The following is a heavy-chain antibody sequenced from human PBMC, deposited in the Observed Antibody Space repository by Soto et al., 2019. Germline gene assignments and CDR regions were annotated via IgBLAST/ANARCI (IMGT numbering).Heavy chain of an antibody. Sequence: QVQLVESGGGVVQPGRSLRLSCAASGFTFSSYAMHWVRQAPGKGLEWVAVISYDGSNKYYADSVKGRFTISRDNSKNTLYLQMNSLRAEDTDVYYCARDGRWLQSTLDYWGQGTLVTVSS. CDR1: GFTFSSYA. J-gene: IGHJ4*02. V-gene: IGHV3-30-3*01. CDR3: ARDGRWLQSTLDY. D-gene: IGHD5-12*01. CDR2: ISYDGSNK.